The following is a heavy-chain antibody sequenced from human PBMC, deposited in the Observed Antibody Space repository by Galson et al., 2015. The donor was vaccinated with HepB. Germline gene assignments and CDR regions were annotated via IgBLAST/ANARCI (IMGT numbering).Heavy chain of an antibody. Sequence: CKASGYTFTSYAMNWVRQAPGQGLVWMGWINTNTGNPTYAQGFTGRFVFSLDTSVSTAYLQISSLKAEDTAVYYCARAGWCSGGSCYAIPQDFDYWGQGTLVTVSS. CDR3: ARAGWCSGGSCYAIPQDFDY. J-gene: IGHJ4*02. CDR1: GYTFTSYA. V-gene: IGHV7-4-1*02. D-gene: IGHD2-15*01. CDR2: INTNTGNP.